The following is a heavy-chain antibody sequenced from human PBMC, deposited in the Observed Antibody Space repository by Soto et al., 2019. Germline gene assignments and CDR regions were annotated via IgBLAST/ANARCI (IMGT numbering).Heavy chain of an antibody. CDR1: GCTFTSYA. V-gene: IGHV1-3*01. D-gene: IGHD6-13*01. CDR2: INAGNGNT. CDR3: ARAPTGYSSSWVSGPLNY. J-gene: IGHJ4*02. Sequence: ASVKVSCKASGCTFTSYAMHWVRQAPGQRLEWMGWINAGNGNTKYSQKFQGRVTITRDTSASTAYMELSSLRSEDTAVYYCARAPTGYSSSWVSGPLNYWGQGTLVTVSS.